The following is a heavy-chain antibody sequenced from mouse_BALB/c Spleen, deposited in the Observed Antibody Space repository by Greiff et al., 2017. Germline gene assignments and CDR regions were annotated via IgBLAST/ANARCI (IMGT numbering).Heavy chain of an antibody. Sequence: DVQLQESGPGLVKPSQSLSLTCTVTGYSITSDYAWNWIRQFPGNKLEWMGYISYSGSTSYNPSLKSRISITRDTSKNQFFLQLNSVTTEDTATYYCARLLSYFDYWGQGTTLTVSS. D-gene: IGHD1-1*01. CDR3: ARLLSYFDY. J-gene: IGHJ2*01. CDR2: ISYSGST. CDR1: GYSITSDYA. V-gene: IGHV3-2*02.